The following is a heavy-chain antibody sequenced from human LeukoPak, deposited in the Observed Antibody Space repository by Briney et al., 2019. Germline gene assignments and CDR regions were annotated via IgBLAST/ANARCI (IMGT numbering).Heavy chain of an antibody. CDR2: IYYSGST. D-gene: IGHD3-16*01. CDR3: ASGAPGSLDYYMDV. CDR1: GGSISSYY. J-gene: IGHJ6*03. V-gene: IGHV4-59*01. Sequence: TSETLSLTCTVSGGSISSYYWSWIRQPPGKGLEWIGYIYYSGSTNYNPSLKSRVTISVDTCKNQFSLKLSSVTAADTAVYYCASGAPGSLDYYMDVWGKGTTVTVSS.